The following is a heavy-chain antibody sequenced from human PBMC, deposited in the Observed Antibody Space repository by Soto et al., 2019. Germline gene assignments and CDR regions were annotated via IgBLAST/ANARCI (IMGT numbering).Heavy chain of an antibody. D-gene: IGHD6-19*01. CDR2: ISGSGGST. CDR1: GFTFSSYA. J-gene: IGHJ6*02. Sequence: GGSLRLSCAASGFTFSSYAMSWVRQAPGKGLEWVSAISGSGGSTYYADSVKGRFTIFRDNSKNTLYLQMNSLRAEDTAVYYCAKDNRRFLPGIAVAGANYYYYGMDVWGQGTTVTVSS. CDR3: AKDNRRFLPGIAVAGANYYYYGMDV. V-gene: IGHV3-23*01.